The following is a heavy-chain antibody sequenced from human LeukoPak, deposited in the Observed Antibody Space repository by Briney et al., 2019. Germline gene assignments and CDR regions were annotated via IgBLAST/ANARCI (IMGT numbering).Heavy chain of an antibody. Sequence: SVKVSCKASGGTFSSYAISWVRQAPGQGLEWMGGIIPIFGTANYAQKFQGRDTITTDESTSTAYMELSSLRSEDTAVYYCAREAGGAARRKFDYWGQGTLVTVSS. V-gene: IGHV1-69*05. CDR3: AREAGGAARRKFDY. CDR2: IIPIFGTA. J-gene: IGHJ4*02. CDR1: GGTFSSYA. D-gene: IGHD6-6*01.